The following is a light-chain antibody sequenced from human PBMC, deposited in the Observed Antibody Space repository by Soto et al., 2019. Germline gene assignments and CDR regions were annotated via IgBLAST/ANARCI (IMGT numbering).Light chain of an antibody. V-gene: IGKV1-6*01. CDR2: AAS. CDR1: QAIRVD. CDR3: LQDYNYPWT. J-gene: IGKJ1*01. Sequence: AIQMTQSPSSLSASVGDRVTITCRASQAIRVDLAWYQQKPGKAPKLLIYAASTLHSGVPSRFSGSGSDTDFTLTISSLQPEDFATYYCLQDYNYPWTFGQGTKVEIK.